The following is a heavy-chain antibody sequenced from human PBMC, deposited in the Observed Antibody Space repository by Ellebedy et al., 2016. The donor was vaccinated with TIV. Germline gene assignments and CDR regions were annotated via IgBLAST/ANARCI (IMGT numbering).Heavy chain of an antibody. CDR1: GFTFRRSA. CDR3: ARENDEGGFDY. J-gene: IGHJ4*02. Sequence: LSLTCSASGFTFRRSAVHWARQAPGKGLEWVAVISQDGSNEFYADSVKGRFTISRDNSKNTLHLQMNSLRAEDTAVYYCARENDEGGFDYWGQGTLVTVSS. D-gene: IGHD3-16*01. V-gene: IGHV3-30*01. CDR2: ISQDGSNE.